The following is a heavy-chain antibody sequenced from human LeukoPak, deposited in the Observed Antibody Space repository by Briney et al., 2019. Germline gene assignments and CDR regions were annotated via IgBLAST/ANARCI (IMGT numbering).Heavy chain of an antibody. CDR1: GGSFSGYY. Sequence: SETLSLTCAVYGGSFSGYYWSWIRQPPGKGLEWIGEINHSGSTYYNPSLKSRVTISVDTSKNQFSLKLSSVTAADTAVYYCARLDHYDSSGYYGIDYWGQGTLVTVSS. V-gene: IGHV4-34*01. J-gene: IGHJ4*02. CDR3: ARLDHYDSSGYYGIDY. D-gene: IGHD3-22*01. CDR2: INHSGST.